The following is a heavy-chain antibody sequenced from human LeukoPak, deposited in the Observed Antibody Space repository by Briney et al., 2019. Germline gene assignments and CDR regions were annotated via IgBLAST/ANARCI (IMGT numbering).Heavy chain of an antibody. CDR3: ARGGDSSYYGDY. CDR1: GLTFSSYA. V-gene: IGHV3-23*01. J-gene: IGHJ4*02. CDR2: ISGSGATT. D-gene: IGHD3-22*01. Sequence: GGSLRLSCAASGLTFSSYAMSWVRQAPGKGLEWVSAISGSGATTYYADSVKGRFPISRDNSKNTLYLQMNSLRAEDTAVYYCARGGDSSYYGDYWGQGTLVTVSS.